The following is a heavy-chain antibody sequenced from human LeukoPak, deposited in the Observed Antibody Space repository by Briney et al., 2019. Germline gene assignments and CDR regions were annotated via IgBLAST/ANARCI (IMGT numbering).Heavy chain of an antibody. CDR3: ARVGDYDFWSGYFTPRPSNWFDP. D-gene: IGHD3-3*01. CDR2: INHSGST. V-gene: IGHV4-34*01. Sequence: SGTLSLTCAVYGGSFSGYYWSWIRQPPGKGLEWIGEINHSGSTNYNPSLKSRVTISVDTSKNQFSLKLSSVTAADTAVYYCARVGDYDFWSGYFTPRPSNWFDPWGQGTLVTVSS. CDR1: GGSFSGYY. J-gene: IGHJ5*02.